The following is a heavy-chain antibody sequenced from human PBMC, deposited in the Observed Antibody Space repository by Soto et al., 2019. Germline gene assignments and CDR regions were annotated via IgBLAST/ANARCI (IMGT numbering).Heavy chain of an antibody. CDR2: ISSSSSTI. Sequence: EVQLVESGGGLVQPGGSLRLSCAASGFTFSSYSMKWVRQAPEKGLEWVSYISSSSSTIYYADSVKGRFTISRDNAKNSLYVQMNSLRAEDTAVYYCAREADYLNWFDPWGQGTLVTVSS. CDR3: AREADYLNWFDP. V-gene: IGHV3-48*01. D-gene: IGHD4-17*01. CDR1: GFTFSSYS. J-gene: IGHJ5*02.